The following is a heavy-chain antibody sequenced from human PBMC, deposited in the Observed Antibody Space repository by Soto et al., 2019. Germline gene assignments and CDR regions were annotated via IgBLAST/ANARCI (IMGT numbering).Heavy chain of an antibody. CDR1: GGSISNSNYY. J-gene: IGHJ4*02. CDR2: LYYSGNT. CDR3: ARSGYSSGPFDY. V-gene: IGHV4-39*01. Sequence: SETLSLTCTVSGGSISNSNYYWGWIRQPPGTGLEWIGSLYYSGNTYYNPSLKSRVTISVDTSYNQFSLRLTSMTAADTAVYFRARSGYSSGPFDYWGLGTLVTVSS. D-gene: IGHD6-19*01.